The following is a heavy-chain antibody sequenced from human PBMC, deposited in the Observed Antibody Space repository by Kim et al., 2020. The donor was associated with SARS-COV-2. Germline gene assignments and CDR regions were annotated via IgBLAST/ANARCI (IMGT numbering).Heavy chain of an antibody. J-gene: IGHJ5*02. CDR3: ARGFDDYGDYGTLNWFDP. CDR2: ISAYNGNT. V-gene: IGHV1-18*04. CDR1: GYTFTSYG. D-gene: IGHD4-17*01. Sequence: ASVKVSCKASGYTFTSYGISWVRQAPGQGLEWMGWISAYNGNTNYAQKLQGRVTMTTDTSTSTAYMELRSLRSEDTAVYYCARGFDDYGDYGTLNWFDPWGQGALVTVSS.